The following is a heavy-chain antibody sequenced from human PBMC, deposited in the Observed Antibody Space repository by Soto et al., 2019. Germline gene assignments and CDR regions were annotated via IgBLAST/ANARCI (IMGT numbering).Heavy chain of an antibody. CDR3: ARRGDYYDSSGQFDY. J-gene: IGHJ4*02. V-gene: IGHV3-21*01. CDR1: GFTFSSYS. D-gene: IGHD3-22*01. Sequence: EVQLVESGGGLVKPGGSLRLSCAASGFTFSSYSMNWVRQAPGKGLEWVSSISSSSSYIYYADSVKGRFTISRDNAKNSLYLQMNSLRAEDTAVYSCARRGDYYDSSGQFDYWGQGPLVTVSS. CDR2: ISSSSSYI.